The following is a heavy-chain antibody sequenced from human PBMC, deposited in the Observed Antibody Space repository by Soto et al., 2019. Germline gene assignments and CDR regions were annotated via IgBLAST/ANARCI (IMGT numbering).Heavy chain of an antibody. J-gene: IGHJ3*02. Sequence: GESLKISCAASGFTFSSYWMSWVRQAPGKGLEWVANIKQDGSEKYYVDSVKGRFTISRDNAKNSLYLQMNSLRAEDTAVYYCAILTGDEDAFDIWGQGTMVTVSS. V-gene: IGHV3-7*03. CDR1: GFTFSSYW. D-gene: IGHD7-27*01. CDR3: AILTGDEDAFDI. CDR2: IKQDGSEK.